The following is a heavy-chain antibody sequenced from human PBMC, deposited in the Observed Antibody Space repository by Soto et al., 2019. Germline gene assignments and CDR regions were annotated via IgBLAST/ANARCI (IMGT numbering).Heavy chain of an antibody. CDR1: RGSFNAYS. CDR3: ARGLRYSGMDV. Sequence: SETLSLTCAVHRGSFNAYSWTWIRQPPGKGLEWIGEIDHSGSNTYNPSLKSRITMSVDTSKNQFSLNVSSMTAADTALYYCARGLRYSGMDVWGQGTTVTVSS. J-gene: IGHJ6*02. V-gene: IGHV4-34*01. CDR2: IDHSGSN.